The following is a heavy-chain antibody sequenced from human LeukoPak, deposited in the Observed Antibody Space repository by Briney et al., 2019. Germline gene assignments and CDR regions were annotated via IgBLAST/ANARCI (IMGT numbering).Heavy chain of an antibody. CDR1: GFTFSSYS. J-gene: IGHJ3*01. CDR3: AKDPNGDYVGAFDF. V-gene: IGHV3-23*01. Sequence: GGSLRLSCAASGFTFSSYSMNWVRQAPGKGLEWVSSIRGSGSGTDYADSVEGRFTISRDNSKNTLYLQMHRLRAEDTAVYYCAKDPNGDYVGAFDFWGQGTMVTVSS. D-gene: IGHD4-17*01. CDR2: IRGSGSGT.